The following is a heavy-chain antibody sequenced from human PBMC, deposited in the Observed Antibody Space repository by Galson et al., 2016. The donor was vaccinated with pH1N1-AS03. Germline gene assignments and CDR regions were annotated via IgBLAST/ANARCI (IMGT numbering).Heavy chain of an antibody. CDR1: GFSLSTIGMR. CDR3: ARIRGYSYYFDY. V-gene: IGHV2-70*04. CDR2: IDWDDDK. D-gene: IGHD5-18*01. Sequence: PALVKPTQTLTLTCTFSGFSLSTIGMRVNWVRQPPGKALEWLARIDWDDDKDYSTSLKTRLTISQDTAKNQVVLTMTNMDPVDTPTYYCARIRGYSYYFDYWGQGTLVTVSS. J-gene: IGHJ4*02.